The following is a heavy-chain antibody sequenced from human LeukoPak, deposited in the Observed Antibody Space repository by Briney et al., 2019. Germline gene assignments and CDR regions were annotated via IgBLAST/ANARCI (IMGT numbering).Heavy chain of an antibody. D-gene: IGHD2-21*01. J-gene: IGHJ4*02. CDR3: ARQTSKGWVIHY. CDR1: GYSISSGYY. CDR2: MYHSGST. V-gene: IGHV4-38-2*01. Sequence: SETLSLTCAVSGYSISSGYYWGWIRQPPGKGLEWIGSMYHSGSTYYNPSLKSRVTTAVDTSKNQFSLKLSSGPAAETAVYYRARQTSKGWVIHYWGQGTLVTVSS.